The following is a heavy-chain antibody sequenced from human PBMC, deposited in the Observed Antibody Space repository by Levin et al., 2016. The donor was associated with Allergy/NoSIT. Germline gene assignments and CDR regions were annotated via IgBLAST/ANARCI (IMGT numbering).Heavy chain of an antibody. V-gene: IGHV1-2*02. CDR3: ARARVLTGYDTALFDY. D-gene: IGHD5-12*01. J-gene: IGHJ4*02. CDR2: INPNSGVT. Sequence: WVRQAPGQGLEWMGWINPNSGVTKYAQKFQGRVTMTRDTSISTAYMELSRLGCDDTAVYFCARARVLTGYDTALFDYWGQGSLVTVSS.